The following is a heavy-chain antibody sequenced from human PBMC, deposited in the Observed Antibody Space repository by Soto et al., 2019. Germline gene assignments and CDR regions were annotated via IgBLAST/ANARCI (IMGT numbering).Heavy chain of an antibody. V-gene: IGHV3-21*01. CDR1: GFTFSSYS. Sequence: PGGSLRLSCAASGFTFSSYSMNWVRQAPGKGLEWVSSISSSSSYIYYADSVKGRFTISRDNAKNSLYLQMNSLRAEDTAVYYCARESCGYSGRCGFDYWGQGTLVTVPS. J-gene: IGHJ4*02. CDR3: ARESCGYSGRCGFDY. D-gene: IGHD5-12*01. CDR2: ISSSSSYI.